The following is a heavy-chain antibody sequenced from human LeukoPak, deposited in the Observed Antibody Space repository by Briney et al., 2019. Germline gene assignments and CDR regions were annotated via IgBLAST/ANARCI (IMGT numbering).Heavy chain of an antibody. D-gene: IGHD3-3*01. V-gene: IGHV4-39*01. Sequence: SETLSLTCTVSGGSISSSSYYWGWIRQPPGKGLEWIGSIYYSGSTYYNPSLKSRVTISVDTSKNQFSLKLSSVTAADTAVYYCARHNTQITIFGVVTPYNWFDPWGQGTLVTVSS. CDR1: GGSISSSSYY. CDR2: IYYSGST. J-gene: IGHJ5*02. CDR3: ARHNTQITIFGVVTPYNWFDP.